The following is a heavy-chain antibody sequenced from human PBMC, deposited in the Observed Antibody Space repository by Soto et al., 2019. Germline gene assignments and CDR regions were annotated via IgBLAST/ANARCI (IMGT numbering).Heavy chain of an antibody. V-gene: IGHV1-46*01. CDR1: GYTFTSYY. CDR3: ARAVRKGSGSYSFDY. Sequence: GASVKVSCKASGYTFTSYYMHWVRQAPGQGLEWMGIINPSGGSTSYAQKFQGRVTTTRDTSTSTVYMELSSLRSEDTAVYYCARAVRKGSGSYSFDYWGQGTLVTVSS. J-gene: IGHJ4*02. D-gene: IGHD3-10*01. CDR2: INPSGGST.